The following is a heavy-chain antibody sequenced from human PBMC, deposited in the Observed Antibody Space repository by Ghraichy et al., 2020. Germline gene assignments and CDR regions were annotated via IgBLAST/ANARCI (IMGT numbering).Heavy chain of an antibody. V-gene: IGHV4-34*01. CDR3: ARGGGGSGSYSNGWFDP. D-gene: IGHD3-10*01. CDR2: INHSGST. CDR1: GGSFSGYY. Sequence: SETLSLTCAVYGGSFSGYYWSWIRQPPGKGLEWIGEINHSGSTNYNPSLKSRVTISVDTSKNQFSLKLSSVTAADTAVYYCARGGGGSGSYSNGWFDPWGQGTLVTVSS. J-gene: IGHJ5*02.